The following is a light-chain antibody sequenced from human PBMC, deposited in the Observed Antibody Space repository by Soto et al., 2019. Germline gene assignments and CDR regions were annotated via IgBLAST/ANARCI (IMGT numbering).Light chain of an antibody. Sequence: DLEISQAASTVYAAVGDIVTITCRASRSISNWLAWYQQRPGIAPKLLIFDASILQSGVPSRFSGSGSGTEFTLSISRLQTDDFATSYCQQYGSFSPTTLGGGTKV. J-gene: IGKJ4*01. V-gene: IGKV1-5*01. CDR3: QQYGSFSPTT. CDR2: DAS. CDR1: RSISNW.